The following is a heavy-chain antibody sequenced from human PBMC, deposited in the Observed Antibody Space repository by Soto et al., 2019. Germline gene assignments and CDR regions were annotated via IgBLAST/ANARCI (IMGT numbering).Heavy chain of an antibody. Sequence: EVQLLESGGGLAQPGGSLRLSCAASGFTFSSYAMSWVRQAPGKGLEWVSAISGSGGSTYYADSVKGRFTISRDNSKNTLYLQMNSLRAEDTAVYYCAKAGVAEYYFDYWGQGTLVTVSS. CDR1: GFTFSSYA. CDR2: ISGSGGST. D-gene: IGHD6-19*01. CDR3: AKAGVAEYYFDY. J-gene: IGHJ4*02. V-gene: IGHV3-23*01.